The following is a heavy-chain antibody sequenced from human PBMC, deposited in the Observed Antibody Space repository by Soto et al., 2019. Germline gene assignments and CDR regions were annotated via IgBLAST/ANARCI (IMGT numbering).Heavy chain of an antibody. CDR2: ISGGGGST. V-gene: IGHV3-23*01. J-gene: IGHJ4*02. CDR3: AKDPTSYDSSAQFDS. Sequence: EVQLLESGGRLVQPGGSLRLSCAASGFSFSIYAMNWVRQAPWKGLEWVSGISGGGGSTYHADSVKGRFTISRDNSKNTLYLQMNSLRAEDTAVYYCAKDPTSYDSSAQFDSWGQGTLVTVSS. D-gene: IGHD3-22*01. CDR1: GFSFSIYA.